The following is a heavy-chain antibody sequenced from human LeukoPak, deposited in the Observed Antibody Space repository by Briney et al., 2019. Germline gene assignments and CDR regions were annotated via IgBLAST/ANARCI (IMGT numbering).Heavy chain of an antibody. CDR1: GFTFSSYS. J-gene: IGHJ4*02. V-gene: IGHV3-21*01. D-gene: IGHD3-3*01. CDR2: ISSSSSYI. CDR3: ARAGAGRSSAYDFWSGYPYFDY. Sequence: PGGSLRLSCAASGFTFSSYSMNWVRQAPGKGLEWVSSISSSSSYIYYADSVKGRFTISRDNAKNSLYLQMNSLRAEDTAVYYCARAGAGRSSAYDFWSGYPYFDYWGQGTLVTVSS.